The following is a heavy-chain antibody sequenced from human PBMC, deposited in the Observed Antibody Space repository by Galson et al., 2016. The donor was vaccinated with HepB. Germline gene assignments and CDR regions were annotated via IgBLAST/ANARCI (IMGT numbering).Heavy chain of an antibody. Sequence: SLRLSCADSGFTFSDSAIHWVRQASGKGLEWVGRIRSRANAHATAYAASLEGRFTVSRQDSNNTAYLHMNSLRAEDTAIYYCTRVYTSSFDSWGQGTLVTVSS. J-gene: IGHJ4*02. CDR3: TRVYTSSFDS. CDR1: GFTFSDSA. CDR2: IRSRANAHAT. V-gene: IGHV3-73*01. D-gene: IGHD6-6*01.